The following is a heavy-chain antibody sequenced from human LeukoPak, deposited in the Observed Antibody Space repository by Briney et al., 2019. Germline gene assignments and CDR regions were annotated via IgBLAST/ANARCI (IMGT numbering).Heavy chain of an antibody. D-gene: IGHD3-10*01. Sequence: PSETLSLTCTVSGGSISSYYWSWIRQPPGKGLEWIGYIYYSGSTNYNPSLKSRVTISVDTSKNQFSLKLSSVTAADTAVYYCARGEVTMVRGVIITPNWFDPWGQGTLVTVSS. J-gene: IGHJ5*02. CDR3: ARGEVTMVRGVIITPNWFDP. V-gene: IGHV4-59*01. CDR2: IYYSGST. CDR1: GGSISSYY.